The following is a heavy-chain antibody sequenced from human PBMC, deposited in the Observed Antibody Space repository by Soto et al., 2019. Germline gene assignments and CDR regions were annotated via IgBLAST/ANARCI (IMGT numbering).Heavy chain of an antibody. Sequence: QVQLQQWGAGLLKPSETLSLTCAVYGGSFSGYYWSWIRQPPGKGLEWIGEIKHSGSTNYNPSLKSRVTISVDTSKNQFSLKLSSVTAADTAVYYCEITSPYDSSGYYYLNYFDYWGQGTLVTVSS. CDR3: EITSPYDSSGYYYLNYFDY. CDR2: IKHSGST. D-gene: IGHD3-22*01. V-gene: IGHV4-34*01. J-gene: IGHJ4*02. CDR1: GGSFSGYY.